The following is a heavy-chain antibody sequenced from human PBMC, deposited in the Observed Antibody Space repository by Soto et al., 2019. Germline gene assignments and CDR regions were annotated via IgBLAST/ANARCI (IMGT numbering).Heavy chain of an antibody. J-gene: IGHJ5*02. CDR3: ARGRWERLGLDA. Sequence: EVQLVESGGGLVQPGGSLRLSCAASGFSFSDYYIHWVRQAPGKGLVWVSRINNDGSDTTYADSVKGRFTISRDNAKNTVYLQMNGLRAEYTAVYYCARGRWERLGLDAWGQVAPVTVSS. CDR2: INNDGSDT. V-gene: IGHV3-74*01. CDR1: GFSFSDYY. D-gene: IGHD1-26*01.